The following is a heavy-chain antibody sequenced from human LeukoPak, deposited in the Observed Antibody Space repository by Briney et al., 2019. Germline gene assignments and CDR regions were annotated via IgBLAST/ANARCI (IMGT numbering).Heavy chain of an antibody. V-gene: IGHV1-46*01. Sequence: ASVKVSCKASGYTFTNYYMHWVRQAPGQGLEWMGIINPSGRSTSYAQQFQGRVTMTRDTSTSTVYMELSSLRSEDMAVYYCARTPVELATDYFDYWGQGTLVTVSS. CDR2: INPSGRST. CDR1: GYTFTNYY. CDR3: ARTPVELATDYFDY. J-gene: IGHJ4*02. D-gene: IGHD5-24*01.